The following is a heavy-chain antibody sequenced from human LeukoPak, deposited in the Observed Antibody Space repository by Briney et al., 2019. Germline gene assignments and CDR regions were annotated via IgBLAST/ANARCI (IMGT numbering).Heavy chain of an antibody. V-gene: IGHV3-23*01. CDR3: AKGAYYYGSGSYYSSLDY. CDR2: ISGSGGSA. J-gene: IGHJ4*02. CDR1: GFTFSSYA. Sequence: GGSLRLSCAASGFTFSSYAMSWVRQAPGKGLEWVSAISGSGGSAYYADSVKGRFTISRDNSKNTLYLQMNSLRAEDTAVYYCAKGAYYYGSGSYYSSLDYWGQGTLVTVSS. D-gene: IGHD3-10*01.